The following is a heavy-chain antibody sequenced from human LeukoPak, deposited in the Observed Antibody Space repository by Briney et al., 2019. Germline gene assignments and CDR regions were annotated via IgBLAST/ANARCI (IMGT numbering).Heavy chain of an antibody. Sequence: GRSLRLSCTASGFTFSNYGMHWVRQAPGKGLEWVAVISYDGSNEYYADSVKGRFTISRDNSKNTLFLQMNSLRPEDTAVYHCAKVALFSGYYPPFNYWGQGTLVTVSS. CDR2: ISYDGSNE. D-gene: IGHD3-22*01. J-gene: IGHJ4*02. CDR1: GFTFSNYG. CDR3: AKVALFSGYYPPFNY. V-gene: IGHV3-30*18.